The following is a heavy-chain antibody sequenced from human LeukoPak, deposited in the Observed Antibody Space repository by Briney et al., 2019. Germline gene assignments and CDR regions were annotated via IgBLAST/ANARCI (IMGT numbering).Heavy chain of an antibody. V-gene: IGHV1-24*01. CDR3: ATAGYCSGGSCSEDFDY. CDR2: FDPEDGET. Sequence: GASVKVSCKVSGYTLTELSMHWVRQAPGKGLEWMGGFDPEDGETIYAQKFQGRVTMTEDTSTDTAYMELSSLRSEDTAVYYCATAGYCSGGSCSEDFDYWGQGTLVTVSS. CDR1: GYTLTELS. D-gene: IGHD2-15*01. J-gene: IGHJ4*02.